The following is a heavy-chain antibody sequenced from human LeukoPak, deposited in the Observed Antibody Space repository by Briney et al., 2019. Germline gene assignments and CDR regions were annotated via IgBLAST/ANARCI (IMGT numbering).Heavy chain of an antibody. CDR3: ARAYCGGGFCYSGFDF. D-gene: IGHD2-15*01. V-gene: IGHV3-7*02. J-gene: IGHJ4*02. CDR2: IKQDGSEK. CDR1: GFTFSSYW. Sequence: PGGSLRLSCAAFGFTFSSYWMSWVRQAPGRGLEWVANIKQDGSEKYYVDSVKGRFTISRDNAKNSLYLQMNSLRAEDTAVYYCARAYCGGGFCYSGFDFWGQGTLVTVSS.